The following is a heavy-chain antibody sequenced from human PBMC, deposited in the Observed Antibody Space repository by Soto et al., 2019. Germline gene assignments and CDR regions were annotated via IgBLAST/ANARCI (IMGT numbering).Heavy chain of an antibody. V-gene: IGHV1-69*13. D-gene: IGHD5-12*01. J-gene: IGHJ6*02. CDR1: GGTFSSYA. Sequence: AASVKVSCKASGGTFSSYAISWVRQAPGQGLEWMGGIIPIFGTANYAQKFQGRVTITADESTSTAYMELSSLRSEDTAVYYCAREPRTRDGYFSDYYYYGMDVWGQGTTVTVSS. CDR3: AREPRTRDGYFSDYYYYGMDV. CDR2: IIPIFGTA.